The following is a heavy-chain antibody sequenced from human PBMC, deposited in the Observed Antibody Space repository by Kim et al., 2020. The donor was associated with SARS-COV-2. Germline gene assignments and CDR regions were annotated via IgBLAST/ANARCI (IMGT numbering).Heavy chain of an antibody. CDR3: ARNGGGYCSGGSCYSDLVYYYGMDV. D-gene: IGHD2-15*01. Sequence: GGSLRLSCAASGFTFSSYAMHWVRQAPGKGLEWVAVISYDGSNKYYADSVKGRFTISRDNSKNTLYLQMNSLRAEDTAVYYCARNGGGYCSGGSCYSDLVYYYGMDVWGQGTTVTVSS. CDR1: GFTFSSYA. V-gene: IGHV3-30-3*01. J-gene: IGHJ6*02. CDR2: ISYDGSNK.